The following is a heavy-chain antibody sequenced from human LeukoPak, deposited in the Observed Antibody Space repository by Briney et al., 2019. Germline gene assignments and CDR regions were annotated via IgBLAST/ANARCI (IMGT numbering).Heavy chain of an antibody. D-gene: IGHD6-19*01. CDR2: IGGSGGST. V-gene: IGHV3-23*01. J-gene: IGHJ4*02. CDR3: AKGPNSGGWYHFDY. Sequence: ASGXXFSSXXXXXVXXXXXXXXEWXSGIGGSGGSTYYADSVKGRFTISRDNSKNTLYLQMNSLRAEDTAVYYCAKGPNSGGWYHFDYWGQGTLVTVSS. CDR1: GXXFSSXX.